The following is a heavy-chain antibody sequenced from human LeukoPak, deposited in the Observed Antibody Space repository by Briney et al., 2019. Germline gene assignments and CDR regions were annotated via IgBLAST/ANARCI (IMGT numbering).Heavy chain of an antibody. Sequence: PSETLSLTCTVSGGSIITYYWSWIRQPPGKGLEWIGYISYTGSPNYNPSLKSRLTISIDTSRNQFSLQVSSVTAADTAVYYCARHGSDWSFDYWDQATLVTVSS. V-gene: IGHV4-59*08. J-gene: IGHJ4*02. CDR2: ISYTGSP. CDR1: GGSIITYY. D-gene: IGHD6-19*01. CDR3: ARHGSDWSFDY.